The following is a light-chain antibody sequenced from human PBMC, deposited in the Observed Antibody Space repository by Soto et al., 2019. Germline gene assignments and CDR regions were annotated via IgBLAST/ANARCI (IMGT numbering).Light chain of an antibody. V-gene: IGLV2-11*01. CDR3: CSYAGSSTWV. Sequence: QSVLTQPRSLSGSPGQSVTISCAGTSNDVGGYNYVSWYQQHPDKAPKLLISDVNKRPSGVPDRFSGSKSGNTASLIISGLQAEDEADYYRCSYAGSSTWVFGEGTKLTVL. CDR2: DVN. J-gene: IGLJ3*02. CDR1: SNDVGGYNY.